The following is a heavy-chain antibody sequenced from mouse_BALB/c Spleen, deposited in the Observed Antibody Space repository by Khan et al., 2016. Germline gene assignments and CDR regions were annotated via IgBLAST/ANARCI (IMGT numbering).Heavy chain of an antibody. Sequence: QVQLKESGPGLVQPSQSLSITCTVSGFFSTSHGVHWGRQSPGKGLEWLVVTGRGGSKDDNAAFISRLSISKDNSKSQFFFKLNSLQANDTAIYYCARNWDYWGQGTTLTVSS. CDR2: TGRGGSK. CDR3: ARNWDY. J-gene: IGHJ2*01. CDR1: GFFSTSHG. V-gene: IGHV2-2*02.